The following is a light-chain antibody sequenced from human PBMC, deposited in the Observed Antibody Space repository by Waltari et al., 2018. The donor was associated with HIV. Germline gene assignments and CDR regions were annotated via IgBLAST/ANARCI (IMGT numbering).Light chain of an antibody. Sequence: DIQMPQSPSPLSASIGNSFTITCRASQNIGSYLNWFQQKPGKAPKLLIYAASTLQSGVPSRFSGSGSATDFTLTINSLQPEDFATYYCQQSYNIPRTFGQGTKLQIK. CDR2: AAS. J-gene: IGKJ2*01. CDR3: QQSYNIPRT. CDR1: QNIGSY. V-gene: IGKV1-39*01.